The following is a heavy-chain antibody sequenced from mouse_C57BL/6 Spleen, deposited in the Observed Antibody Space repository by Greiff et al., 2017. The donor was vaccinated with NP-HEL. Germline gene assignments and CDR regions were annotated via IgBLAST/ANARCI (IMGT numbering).Heavy chain of an antibody. J-gene: IGHJ4*01. CDR1: GFNIKDYY. Sequence: EVQLQQSGAELVRPGASVKLSCTASGFNIKDYYMHWVKQRPEQGLEWIGRIDPEDGDTEYAPKFQGKATMTADTSSNTAYLQLSSLTSEDTAVYYCTRRDYYGSSWGYAMDYWGQGTSVTVSS. CDR3: TRRDYYGSSWGYAMDY. V-gene: IGHV14-1*01. CDR2: IDPEDGDT. D-gene: IGHD1-1*01.